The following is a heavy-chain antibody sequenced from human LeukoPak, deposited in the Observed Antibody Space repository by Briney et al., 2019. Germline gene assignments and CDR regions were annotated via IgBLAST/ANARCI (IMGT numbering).Heavy chain of an antibody. CDR1: GFTFSSYG. J-gene: IGHJ6*02. Sequence: PGRSLRLSCAASGFTFSSYGMHWVRQAPGKGLEWVAVISYDGSNKYYADSVKGRFTISRDNSKNTLYLQMNSLRAEDTAVYYCAKDSGGDFSHSMDVWGQGTTVTVSS. D-gene: IGHD4-17*01. CDR2: ISYDGSNK. V-gene: IGHV3-30*18. CDR3: AKDSGGDFSHSMDV.